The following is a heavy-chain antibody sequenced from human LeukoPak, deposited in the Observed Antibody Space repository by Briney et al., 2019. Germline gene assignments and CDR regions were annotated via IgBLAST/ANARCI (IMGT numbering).Heavy chain of an antibody. CDR2: ISSSGSTI. CDR3: ASPSLGYGSGSYIDAFGI. D-gene: IGHD3-10*01. J-gene: IGHJ3*02. Sequence: GRSLRLSCAASGFTFSDYYMSWIRQAPGKGLEWVSYISSSGSTIYYADSVKGRFTISRDSAKNSLYLQMNSLRAEDTAVYYCASPSLGYGSGSYIDAFGIWGQGTMVTVSS. CDR1: GFTFSDYY. V-gene: IGHV3-11*01.